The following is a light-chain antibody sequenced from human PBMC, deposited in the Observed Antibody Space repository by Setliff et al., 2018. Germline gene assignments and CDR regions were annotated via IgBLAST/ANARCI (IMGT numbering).Light chain of an antibody. J-gene: IGLJ2*01. CDR2: DVS. V-gene: IGLV2-14*03. Sequence: QSALTQPASVSGSPGQSITISCTGTSSDIGGYNYVSWCQQHPGKAPKPMIYDVSQRPSGVSGRFSGSKSGNTASLTISGLQAEDEADYYCISYTNSSTYVVFGGGTQLTVL. CDR1: SSDIGGYNY. CDR3: ISYTNSSTYVV.